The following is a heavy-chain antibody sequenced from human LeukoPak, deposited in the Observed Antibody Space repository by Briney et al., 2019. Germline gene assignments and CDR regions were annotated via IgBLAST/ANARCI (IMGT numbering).Heavy chain of an antibody. J-gene: IGHJ4*02. CDR3: ATDHGTHGLCYNSLFY. CDR1: GYTFTSYY. Sequence: ASVKISCKTSGYTFTSYYIHWVRQAPGQGLDWMGMIRPSGGSTTYAQKFQGRVTITRDTSTSTVYMELSSLRPKDTAVYTCATDHGTHGLCYNSLFYWGQGTLVTVSS. V-gene: IGHV1-46*01. CDR2: IRPSGGST. D-gene: IGHD2-8*01.